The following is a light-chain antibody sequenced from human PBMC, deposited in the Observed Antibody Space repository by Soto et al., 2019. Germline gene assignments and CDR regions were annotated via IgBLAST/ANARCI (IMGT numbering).Light chain of an antibody. J-gene: IGLJ2*01. CDR2: DVT. CDR3: SSYISSTFVV. V-gene: IGLV2-14*01. Sequence: QSALTQPASVSGSPGQSIPISCTGTSGDVGGYNYVSWYQRHPGKAPKLIIYDVTNRPSGVSDRFSGFKSGNTAALTISGLRAEDEGDYYCSSYISSTFVVFGGGTKLTVL. CDR1: SGDVGGYNY.